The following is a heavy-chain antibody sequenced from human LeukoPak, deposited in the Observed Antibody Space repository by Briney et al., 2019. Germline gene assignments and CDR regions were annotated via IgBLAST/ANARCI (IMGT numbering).Heavy chain of an antibody. J-gene: IGHJ6*02. CDR3: ARNRGWYATDV. V-gene: IGHV4-59*01. D-gene: IGHD6-19*01. CDR1: GGSISSYY. Sequence: SETLSLTCTVSGGSISSYYWSWIRQPPGKGLEWIGYIYYSGSTNYNPSLKSRVTISVDTSKNQFSLKLSSVTAADTAVYYCARNRGWYATDVWGQGAAVTVSS. CDR2: IYYSGST.